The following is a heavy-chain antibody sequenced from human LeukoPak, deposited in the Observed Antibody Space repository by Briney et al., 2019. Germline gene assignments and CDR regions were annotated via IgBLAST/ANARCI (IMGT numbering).Heavy chain of an antibody. CDR1: GFTFSSYS. V-gene: IGHV3-23*01. Sequence: PGGSLRLSCAASGFTFSSYSMNWVRQAPGKGLEWVSSISGRDGSTYYADSVKGRFTISRDNSKNTLYLQMNSLRAEDTAVYYCAKSGAVRFDYWGQGTPVTVSS. CDR2: ISGRDGST. J-gene: IGHJ4*02. D-gene: IGHD3-16*01. CDR3: AKSGAVRFDY.